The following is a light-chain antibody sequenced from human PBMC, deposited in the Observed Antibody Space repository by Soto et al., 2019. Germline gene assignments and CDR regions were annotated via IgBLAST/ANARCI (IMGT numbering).Light chain of an antibody. CDR1: SSDIGGYNY. Sequence: QSALTQPPSASGSPGQSVTISCTGTSSDIGGYNYVSWYQQHPGKAPKLMIYEGTKRPSGVPDRFFGSKSGNTASLTVSGLQAEDEADYYCSSYAGSSNLVFGGGTKLTVL. CDR3: SSYAGSSNLV. CDR2: EGT. J-gene: IGLJ2*01. V-gene: IGLV2-8*01.